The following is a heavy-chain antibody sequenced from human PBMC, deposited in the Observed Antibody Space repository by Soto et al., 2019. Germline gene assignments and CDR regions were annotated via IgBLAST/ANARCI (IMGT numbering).Heavy chain of an antibody. J-gene: IGHJ4*02. CDR1: GYTFTDYA. CDR3: AKGSRMWTPDY. D-gene: IGHD2-21*01. Sequence: ASVKVSCKASGYTFTDYAIHWVRQAPGQRLEWMGWIAPGNGNTKYSQNFQGRVTITRDTSATTAYMELSSLRSEDTAVYYCAKGSRMWTPDYCGQGTLVTVSS. V-gene: IGHV1-3*01. CDR2: IAPGNGNT.